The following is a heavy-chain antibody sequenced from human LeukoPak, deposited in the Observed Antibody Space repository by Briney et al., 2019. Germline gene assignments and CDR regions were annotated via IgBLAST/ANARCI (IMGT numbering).Heavy chain of an antibody. CDR2: IYYSGST. Sequence: SETLSLTCTVSGGSISSYYWSWIRQPPGKGLEWIGYIYYSGSTYYNPSLKSRVTISVDTSKNQFSLKLNSVIATDTAVYYCARHYGPWGQGTLVTVSS. D-gene: IGHD3-10*01. CDR3: ARHYGP. J-gene: IGHJ4*02. CDR1: GGSISSYY. V-gene: IGHV4-59*08.